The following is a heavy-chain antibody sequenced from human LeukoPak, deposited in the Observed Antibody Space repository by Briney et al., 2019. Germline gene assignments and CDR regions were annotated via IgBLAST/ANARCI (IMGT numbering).Heavy chain of an antibody. CDR2: IYYSGST. Sequence: SETLSLTCTVSGGSISSYYWSWIRQPPGKGLEWIGYIYYSGSTNYNPSLKSRVTISVDTSKNQFSLKLSSVTAADTAVYYCARTRKYYYDSIGYLDAFDIWGQGTMVTVSS. V-gene: IGHV4-59*01. J-gene: IGHJ3*02. D-gene: IGHD3-22*01. CDR1: GGSISSYY. CDR3: ARTRKYYYDSIGYLDAFDI.